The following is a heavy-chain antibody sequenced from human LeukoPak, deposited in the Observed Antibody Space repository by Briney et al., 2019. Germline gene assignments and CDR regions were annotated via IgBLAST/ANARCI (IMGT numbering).Heavy chain of an antibody. D-gene: IGHD2-15*01. V-gene: IGHV4-4*07. CDR2: IYASGST. J-gene: IGHJ4*02. CDR3: ARAAYCSGASCYFDY. CDR1: GGSLTTYS. Sequence: PSETLSLTCTVSGGSLTTYSWSCIRQPAGKGLELIGRIYASGSTNYNPSLKSRVTMSVDTSKNQFSVRLTSGATADTAVYYCARAAYCSGASCYFDYWGQGTLVTVSS.